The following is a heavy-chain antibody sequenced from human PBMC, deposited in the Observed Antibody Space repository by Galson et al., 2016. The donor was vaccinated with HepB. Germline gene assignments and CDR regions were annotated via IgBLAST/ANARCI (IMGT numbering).Heavy chain of an antibody. V-gene: IGHV3-33*01. J-gene: IGHJ4*02. Sequence: SLRLSCAGSGFTFSSYYMNRVRQAPGKGLEWVALIWYDGNNKYYADSVKGRFTISRDNSKNTLYLQMNSLRAEDTAVYYCARERPDIAVAAFDYWGQGTLVTVSS. CDR1: GFTFSSYY. D-gene: IGHD6-19*01. CDR3: ARERPDIAVAAFDY. CDR2: IWYDGNNK.